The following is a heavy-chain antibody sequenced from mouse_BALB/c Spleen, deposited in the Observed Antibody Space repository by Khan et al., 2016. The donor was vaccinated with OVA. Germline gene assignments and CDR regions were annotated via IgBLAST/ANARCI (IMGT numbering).Heavy chain of an antibody. Sequence: DLVKPGASVKLSCKASGYTFTSYWINCIKQRPGQGLEWIGRIAPGSSNVYYNDMFRGKSPLTVDTSSSTAYIQLDSLSSEDSAVYFCARENYYGRSCYAMDYWGQGTSVTVSS. V-gene: IGHV1S41*01. D-gene: IGHD1-1*01. CDR3: ARENYYGRSCYAMDY. CDR2: IAPGSSNV. CDR1: GYTFTSYW. J-gene: IGHJ4*01.